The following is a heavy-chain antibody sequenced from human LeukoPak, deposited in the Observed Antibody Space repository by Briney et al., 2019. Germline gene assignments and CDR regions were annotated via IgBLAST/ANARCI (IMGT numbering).Heavy chain of an antibody. D-gene: IGHD5-18*01. CDR2: IIPIFGTA. J-gene: IGHJ6*03. CDR1: GGTFSSYA. Sequence: SVKVSCKASGGTFSSYAISWVRQAPGQGFEWMGGIIPIFGTANYAQKFQGRVTITADESTSTAYMELSSLRSEDTAVYYCARPSYGDLYYYYYMDVWGKGTTVTVSS. V-gene: IGHV1-69*13. CDR3: ARPSYGDLYYYYYMDV.